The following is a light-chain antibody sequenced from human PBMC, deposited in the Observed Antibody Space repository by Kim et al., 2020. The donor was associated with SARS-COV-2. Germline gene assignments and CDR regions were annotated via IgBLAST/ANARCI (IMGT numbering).Light chain of an antibody. CDR2: GAS. J-gene: IGKJ3*01. V-gene: IGKV3-20*01. Sequence: SPGERATRSCRASQTINSNDLAWYQQKPGQAPRLLIYGASTRVTGIPERFSGSGSRTDFTLTISRLEPEDFALYYCQQYASPPLTFGPGTKVDIK. CDR3: QQYASPPLT. CDR1: QTINSND.